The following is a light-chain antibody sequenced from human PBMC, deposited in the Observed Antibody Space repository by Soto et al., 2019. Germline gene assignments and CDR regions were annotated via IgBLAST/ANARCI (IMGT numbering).Light chain of an antibody. CDR2: RAS. J-gene: IGKJ2*01. CDR3: QQYNNWPYT. V-gene: IGKV3-15*01. Sequence: EIVMTQSPATLSVSPGGSATLSCRASQHVSSNFAWYRQKHGPAPTLLIYRASTRATGSPARCSGSGSGTEFTLTISSLQSEDFAVYYCQQYNNWPYTFGQGTKLEIK. CDR1: QHVSSN.